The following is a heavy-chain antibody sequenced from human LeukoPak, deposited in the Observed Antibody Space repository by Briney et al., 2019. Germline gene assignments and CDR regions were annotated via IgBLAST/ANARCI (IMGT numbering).Heavy chain of an antibody. CDR3: ARRDGWFDP. J-gene: IGHJ5*02. CDR2: IYWNGDK. CDR1: GFSLSTSGVS. Sequence: ESGPTLVNPTQTLTLTCTFSGFSLSTSGVSVGWIRQPPGKALEWLALIYWNGDKRYSPSLRSRLTITKDTSKNQVVLTMTNMDPVDTATYYCARRDGWFDPWGQGTLVTVSP. V-gene: IGHV2-5*01.